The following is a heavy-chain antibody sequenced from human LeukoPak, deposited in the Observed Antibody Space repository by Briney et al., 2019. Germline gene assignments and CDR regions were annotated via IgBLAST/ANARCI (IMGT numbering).Heavy chain of an antibody. CDR2: ISYDGSNK. V-gene: IGHV3-30-3*01. CDR3: ARDDGNDCGGDCYEGFSDY. J-gene: IGHJ4*02. D-gene: IGHD2-21*02. CDR1: GFTFSSYA. Sequence: GRSLRLSCAASGFTFSSYAMHWVRQAPGKGLEWVAVISYDGSNKYYADSVKGRFTISRDNSKNTLYLQMNSLRAEDTAVYYCARDDGNDCGGDCYEGFSDYWGQGTLVTVSS.